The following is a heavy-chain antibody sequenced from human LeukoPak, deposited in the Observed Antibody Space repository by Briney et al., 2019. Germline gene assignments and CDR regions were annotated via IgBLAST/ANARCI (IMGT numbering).Heavy chain of an antibody. CDR2: IYDSGST. V-gene: IGHV4-59*01. D-gene: IGHD5-24*01. J-gene: IGHJ4*02. CDR3: TRGGGWLIDF. Sequence: SETLSLTCSVSGGSISNYYWSWIRQPPGKGLEWIGYIYDSGSTNLNPSLKSRVTISLDTSKNQFSLKLSSVTAADTAVYFCTRGGGWLIDFWGRGTLVTVSS. CDR1: GGSISNYY.